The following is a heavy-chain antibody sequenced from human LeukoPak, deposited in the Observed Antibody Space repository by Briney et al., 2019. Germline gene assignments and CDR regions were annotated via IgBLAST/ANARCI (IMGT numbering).Heavy chain of an antibody. CDR2: INRSGSPV. CDR1: GFNFYMYE. D-gene: IGHD4-17*01. CDR3: ARKKGDHGDPGPLDA. Sequence: GGALRLSRAASGFNFYMYEMNWVRQAPGKRLEWIGYINRSGSPVHLADSVRGRFTISRDNAANTLFLQMSSLRAEDTGVFLCARKKGDHGDPGPLDAWGQGDLVTVSS. V-gene: IGHV3-48*03. J-gene: IGHJ5*02.